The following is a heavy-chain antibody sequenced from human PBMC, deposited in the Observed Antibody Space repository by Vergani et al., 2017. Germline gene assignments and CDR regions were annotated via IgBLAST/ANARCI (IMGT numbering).Heavy chain of an antibody. CDR3: AREGYCSGGSCYSVPFDP. Sequence: EVQLVESGGGLVQPGGSLRLSCAASGFTFSSYSMNWVRQAPGKGLGWVSYISSSSSTIYYADSVKGRFTISRDNAKNSLYLQMNSLRDEDTAVYYCAREGYCSGGSCYSVPFDPWGQGTLVTVSS. CDR2: ISSSSSTI. J-gene: IGHJ5*02. CDR1: GFTFSSYS. V-gene: IGHV3-48*02. D-gene: IGHD2-15*01.